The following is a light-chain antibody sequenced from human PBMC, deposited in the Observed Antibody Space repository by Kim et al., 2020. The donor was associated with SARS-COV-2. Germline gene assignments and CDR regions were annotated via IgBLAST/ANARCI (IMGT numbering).Light chain of an antibody. V-gene: IGKV1-5*03. CDR1: QSISSW. CDR2: KAS. CDR3: QQYNSYLYT. J-gene: IGKJ2*01. Sequence: GDRVTITCRASQSISSWLAWYQQKPGKAPKLLIYKASTLESGVPPRFSGSGSGTEFTLTISSLQPDDFATYYCQQYNSYLYTFGQGTKLEI.